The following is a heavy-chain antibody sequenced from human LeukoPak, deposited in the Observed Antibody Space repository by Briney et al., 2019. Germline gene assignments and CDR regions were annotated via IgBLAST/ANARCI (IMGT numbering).Heavy chain of an antibody. V-gene: IGHV4-59*08. J-gene: IGHJ4*02. D-gene: IGHD3-16*01. CDR1: GGSISSYY. Sequence: SETLSLTCTVSGGSISSYYWSWIRQPPGKGLEWIGYIYYSGSTNYNPSLKSRVTISVDTSKNQFSLKLSSVTAADTAVYYCARRGGSQGLDYWGQGTLVTVSS. CDR3: ARRGGSQGLDY. CDR2: IYYSGST.